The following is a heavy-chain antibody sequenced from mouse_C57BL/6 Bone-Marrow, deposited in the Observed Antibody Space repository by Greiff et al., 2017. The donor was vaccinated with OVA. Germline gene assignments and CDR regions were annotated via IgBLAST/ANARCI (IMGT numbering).Heavy chain of an antibody. CDR3: ASWYFDV. Sequence: EVQLQQSGPVLVKPGASVKMSCKASGYTFTDSYMNWVKQSPGKSLEWIGVINPYNGGTSYNQKFKGKATLTVDKSSSTAYMELNSLTSEDSAVYDCASWYFDVWGTGTTVTVSS. CDR1: GYTFTDSY. V-gene: IGHV1-19*01. J-gene: IGHJ1*03. CDR2: INPYNGGT.